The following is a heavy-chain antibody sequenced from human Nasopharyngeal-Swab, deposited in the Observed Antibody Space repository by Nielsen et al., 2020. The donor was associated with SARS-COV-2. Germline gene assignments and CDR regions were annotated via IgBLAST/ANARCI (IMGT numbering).Heavy chain of an antibody. Sequence: ASLKVSCKSSGYTFISYGITWVRQAPGQGLEWMGWISPYNGNTKYAQKFQGRVTMTTDTSTTTAYMELRSLKSDDTAVYYCARRHGVVEGSGWNYFDFWGQGTLVTVPS. J-gene: IGHJ4*02. D-gene: IGHD6-19*01. V-gene: IGHV1-18*01. CDR2: ISPYNGNT. CDR1: GYTFISYG. CDR3: ARRHGVVEGSGWNYFDF.